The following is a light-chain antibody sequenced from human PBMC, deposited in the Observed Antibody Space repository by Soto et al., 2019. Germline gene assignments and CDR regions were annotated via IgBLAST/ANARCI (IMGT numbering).Light chain of an antibody. CDR3: QQYTGPPTT. Sequence: EIILTQSPDTLSWSAGERATISCRASQTVSSNYLAWCQQRAGQTPRLLIYGASTRAAGIPDRFSGSGSGTDFTLTITRLEPEDSAVYFCQQYTGPPTTFGQGTRLEIK. J-gene: IGKJ5*01. CDR1: QTVSSNY. V-gene: IGKV3-20*01. CDR2: GAS.